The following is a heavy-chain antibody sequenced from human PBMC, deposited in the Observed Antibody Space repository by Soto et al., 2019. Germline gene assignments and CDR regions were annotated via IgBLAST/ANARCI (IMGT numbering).Heavy chain of an antibody. CDR1: GGSISSGGYY. D-gene: IGHD3-10*01. Sequence: SEILSLTCTVSGGSISSGGYYWSWIRQHPGKGLEWIGYIYYSGSTYYNPSLKSRVTISVDTSKNQFSLKLSSVTAADTAVYYCARAGFVTMVRGAIITSGMDVWGQGTTVTVSS. V-gene: IGHV4-31*03. CDR3: ARAGFVTMVRGAIITSGMDV. CDR2: IYYSGST. J-gene: IGHJ6*02.